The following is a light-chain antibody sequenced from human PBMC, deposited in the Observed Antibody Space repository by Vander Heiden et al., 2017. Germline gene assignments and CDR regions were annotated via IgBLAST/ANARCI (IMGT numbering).Light chain of an antibody. V-gene: IGLV2-14*03. CDR2: DVN. CDR3: TSDTSSSTRI. Sequence: QSALTQPASVSGSPGQSITITCTGTSNDIAAYNYVSWYQHPPGTAPNLLVYDVNNRPSAIADRFSGSKSGTTASLTISGLQAEDEAYYYCTSDTSSSTRIFGGGTKVTVL. J-gene: IGLJ2*01. CDR1: SNDIAAYNY.